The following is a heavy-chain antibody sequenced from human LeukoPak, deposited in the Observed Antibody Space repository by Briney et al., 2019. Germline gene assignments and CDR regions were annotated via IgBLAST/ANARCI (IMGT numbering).Heavy chain of an antibody. CDR3: AVAYCGGDCYPPLDY. Sequence: SVKVSCRASGFTFTSSAMQWVRQARGQRLEWIGWIVVGSGNTSYAQKFQERVTITGDMSTSTAYMELSSLRSEDTAVYYCAVAYCGGDCYPPLDYWGQGTLVTVSS. CDR2: IVVGSGNT. CDR1: GFTFTSSA. D-gene: IGHD2-21*02. J-gene: IGHJ4*02. V-gene: IGHV1-58*02.